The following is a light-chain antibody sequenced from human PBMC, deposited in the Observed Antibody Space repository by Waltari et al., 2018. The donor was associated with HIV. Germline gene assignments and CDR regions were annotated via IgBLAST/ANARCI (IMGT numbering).Light chain of an antibody. CDR2: ANI. V-gene: IGLV1-40*01. J-gene: IGLJ2*01. CDR1: SPNIGAGHD. CDR3: QSYDSSLSAYVV. Sequence: QSVLTQPPSVSGAPGQRVTISCPGTSPNIGAGHDVHWYQQLPGTAPKLLIYANIHRPSGVPDRFSVSKSATSASLAITGLQAEDEADYFCQSYDSSLSAYVVFGGGTKLTVL.